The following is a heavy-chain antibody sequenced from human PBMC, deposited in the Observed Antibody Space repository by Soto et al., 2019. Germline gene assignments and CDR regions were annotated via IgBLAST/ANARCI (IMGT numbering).Heavy chain of an antibody. D-gene: IGHD5-12*01. V-gene: IGHV3-30-3*01. J-gene: IGHJ6*02. Sequence: PGGSLXLSCAAYGFTFSSYSMHWVRQAPGKGLEWVAVISYDGSNKYYADSVKGRFTISRDNSKNTLYLQMNSLRAEDTAVYYCARDYYRFNSGYGFSMDVWGQGTTVTVSS. CDR3: ARDYYRFNSGYGFSMDV. CDR1: GFTFSSYS. CDR2: ISYDGSNK.